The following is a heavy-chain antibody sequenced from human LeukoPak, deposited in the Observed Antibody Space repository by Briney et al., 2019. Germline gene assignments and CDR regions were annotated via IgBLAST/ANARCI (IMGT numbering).Heavy chain of an antibody. V-gene: IGHV1-69*05. CDR3: ARDRGSTSGGWFDP. J-gene: IGHJ5*02. Sequence: GASVKVSCKASGGTFSSYAISWVRQAPGQGLEWMGGIIPIFGTSNYAQKFQGRVTIQTDESTSTAYMELSSVRSEDTAVYYCARDRGSTSGGWFDPWGQGTLVTVSS. D-gene: IGHD2-2*01. CDR1: GGTFSSYA. CDR2: IIPIFGTS.